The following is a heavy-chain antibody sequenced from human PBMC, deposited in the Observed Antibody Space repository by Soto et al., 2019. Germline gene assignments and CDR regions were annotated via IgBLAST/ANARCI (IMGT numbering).Heavy chain of an antibody. CDR1: GYTFTGYY. CDR2: INPNSGGT. J-gene: IGHJ3*02. V-gene: IGHV1-2*04. D-gene: IGHD6-6*01. Sequence: ASVKVSCKASGYTFTGYYMHWVRQAPGQGLEWMGWINPNSGGTNYAQKFQGWVTMTRDTSISTAYMELSSLRSEDTAVYYCASSSSSSRISAFDIWGQGTMVTVSS. CDR3: ASSSSSSRISAFDI.